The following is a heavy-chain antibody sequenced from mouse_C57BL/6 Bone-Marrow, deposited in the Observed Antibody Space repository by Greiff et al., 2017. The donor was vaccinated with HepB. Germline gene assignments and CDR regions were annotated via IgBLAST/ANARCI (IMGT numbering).Heavy chain of an antibody. CDR3: ARFGNVSYWYFDV. CDR2: IDPSDSYT. D-gene: IGHD2-1*01. J-gene: IGHJ1*03. V-gene: IGHV1-69*01. CDR1: GYTFTSYW. Sequence: QVQLQQPGAELVMPGASVKLSCKASGYTFTSYWMHWVKQRPGKGLEWIGEIDPSDSYTNYNQKFKGKSTLTVDKSSSTAYMQLRSLTSEDSAVYYCARFGNVSYWYFDVWGTGTTVTVSS.